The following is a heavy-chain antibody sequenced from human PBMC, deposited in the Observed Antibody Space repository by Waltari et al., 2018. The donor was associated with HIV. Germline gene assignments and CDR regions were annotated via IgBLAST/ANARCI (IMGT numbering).Heavy chain of an antibody. D-gene: IGHD3-10*01. Sequence: QVTLRESGPALVKPTQTLALTCTFSGFSLSTSGMCVSWIRQPPGKALEWLARIDWDDDKYYSTSLKTRLTISKDTSKNQVVLTMTNMDPVDTATYYCARSDYYGSGSYRNDYYYYGMDVWGQGTTVTVSS. CDR2: IDWDDDK. J-gene: IGHJ6*02. V-gene: IGHV2-70*15. CDR1: GFSLSTSGMC. CDR3: ARSDYYGSGSYRNDYYYYGMDV.